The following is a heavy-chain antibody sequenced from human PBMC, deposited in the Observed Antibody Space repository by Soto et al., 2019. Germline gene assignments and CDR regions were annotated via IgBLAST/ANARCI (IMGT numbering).Heavy chain of an antibody. Sequence: SVKVSCKASGGTFSSYAISWVRQAPGQGLEWMGGIIPIFGTANYAQKFQGRVTITADESTSTAYMELSSLRSDDTAVYYCARALSIAARRDWFDPWGQGTLVTVS. D-gene: IGHD6-6*01. J-gene: IGHJ5*02. V-gene: IGHV1-69*13. CDR3: ARALSIAARRDWFDP. CDR1: GGTFSSYA. CDR2: IIPIFGTA.